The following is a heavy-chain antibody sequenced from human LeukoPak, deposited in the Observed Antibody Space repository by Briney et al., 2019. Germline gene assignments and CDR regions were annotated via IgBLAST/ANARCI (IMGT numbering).Heavy chain of an antibody. CDR1: GCTFSSYD. D-gene: IGHD3-10*01. CDR3: AIRTSRGVSGSSYFDS. V-gene: IGHV1-8*01. J-gene: IGHJ4*02. CDR2: MNPNSGNT. Sequence: ASVKVSCKASGCTFSSYDINWVRQAAGQGPEWMGWMNPNSGNTAYAQNFQGRVIMTRNTSISTAYMELSSLRFEDTAVFYCAIRTSRGVSGSSYFDSWGQGTLVTVSS.